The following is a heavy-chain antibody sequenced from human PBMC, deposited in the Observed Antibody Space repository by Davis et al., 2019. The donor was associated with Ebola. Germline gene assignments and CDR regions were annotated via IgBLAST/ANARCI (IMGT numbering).Heavy chain of an antibody. CDR3: AIANRGPVADTGDY. CDR1: GFTFSNYW. V-gene: IGHV3-7*03. CDR2: IKQDGSEK. J-gene: IGHJ4*02. D-gene: IGHD6-19*01. Sequence: GGSLRLSCVASGFTFSNYWMTWVRQAPVRGLEWVANIKQDGSEKQYVDCVRGRFTISRDNAKNSLYLQMNSLRAEDTAVYYCAIANRGPVADTGDYWGQGTLVTVSS.